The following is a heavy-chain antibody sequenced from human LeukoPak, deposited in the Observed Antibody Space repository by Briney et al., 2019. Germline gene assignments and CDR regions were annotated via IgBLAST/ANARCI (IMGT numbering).Heavy chain of an antibody. Sequence: GGSLRLSCAASGFTFSSYGMSWVRQAPGKGLEWVSAIETGGASTYYADSVKGRFSISRDNSKNTLYLQMNSLRAEDTAVYYCAKEGNLGASLDCWGQGTLVTVSS. D-gene: IGHD1-26*01. J-gene: IGHJ4*02. CDR3: AKEGNLGASLDC. V-gene: IGHV3-23*01. CDR1: GFTFSSYG. CDR2: IETGGAST.